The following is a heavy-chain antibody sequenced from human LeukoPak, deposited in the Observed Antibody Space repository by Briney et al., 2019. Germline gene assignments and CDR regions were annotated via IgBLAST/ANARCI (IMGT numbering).Heavy chain of an antibody. J-gene: IGHJ5*02. V-gene: IGHV3-73*01. CDR3: TRHPQQLVGGFDP. CDR1: GFTFSGSA. CDR2: IRSKANSNAT. Sequence: PGGSLKLSCAASGFTFSGSAMHRVRQASGKGLEWVGRIRSKANSNATAYAASVKGRFTISRDDSKNTAYLQMNRLKTEDTAVYYCTRHPQQLVGGFDPWGQGTLVTVSS. D-gene: IGHD6-6*01.